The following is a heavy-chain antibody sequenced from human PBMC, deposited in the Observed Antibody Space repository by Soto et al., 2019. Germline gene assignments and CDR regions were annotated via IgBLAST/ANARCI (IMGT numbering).Heavy chain of an antibody. CDR2: IYWDDDK. D-gene: IGHD3-3*01. CDR3: AHRPVTIFGVVTPGGWFDP. V-gene: IGHV2-5*02. J-gene: IGHJ5*02. CDR1: GFSLSTSGVG. Sequence: QITLKESGPTLVKPTQTLTLTCTFSGFSLSTSGVGVGWIRQPPGKALEWLALIYWDDDKRYSPSLKSRLTITKDTSKNQVVRTMTNMDPVDPATYYCAHRPVTIFGVVTPGGWFDPWGQGTLVTVSS.